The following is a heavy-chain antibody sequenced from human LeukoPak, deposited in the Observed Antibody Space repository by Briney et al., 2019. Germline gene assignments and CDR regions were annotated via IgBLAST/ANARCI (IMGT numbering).Heavy chain of an antibody. J-gene: IGHJ4*02. CDR1: GFTFSLHY. CDR2: IRNKADGYTT. V-gene: IGHV3-72*01. D-gene: IGHD3-10*01. Sequence: GGSLRLSCAASGFTFSLHYMDWVRQSPGQGPEWVGLIRNKADGYTTIYAASVKGRFTISRDDSKNSIYLQMDSLKTEDTAMYYCGDLGSAGTDHWGQGTLVTVSS. CDR3: GDLGSAGTDH.